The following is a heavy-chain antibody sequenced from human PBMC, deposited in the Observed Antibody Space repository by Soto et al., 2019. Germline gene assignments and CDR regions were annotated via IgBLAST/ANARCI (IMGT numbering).Heavy chain of an antibody. D-gene: IGHD2-2*01. CDR1: GFTFSSYG. Sequence: QVQLVESGGGVVQPGRSLRLSCAASGFTFSSYGMHWVRQAPGKGLEWVAVISYDGSNKYYADSVKGRFTISRDNSKNTLYLQRTRLRAEDTAVYYCAKAWGNIVLVPAGRYGMDVWGQGTKVTVSS. V-gene: IGHV3-30*18. J-gene: IGHJ6*02. CDR3: AKAWGNIVLVPAGRYGMDV. CDR2: ISYDGSNK.